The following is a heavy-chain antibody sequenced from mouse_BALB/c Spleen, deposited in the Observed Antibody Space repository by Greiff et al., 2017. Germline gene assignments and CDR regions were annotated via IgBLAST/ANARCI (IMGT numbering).Heavy chain of an antibody. CDR2: IYPGNSDT. J-gene: IGHJ3*01. V-gene: IGHV1-5*01. Sequence: VHVKQSGTVLARPGASVKMSCKASGYTFTSYWMHWVKQRPGQGLEWIGAIYPGNSDTSYNQKFKGKAKLTAVTSTSTAYMELSSLTNEDSAVYYCTKIYYGTVGFAYWGQGTLVTVSA. CDR3: TKIYYGTVGFAY. CDR1: GYTFTSYW. D-gene: IGHD2-1*01.